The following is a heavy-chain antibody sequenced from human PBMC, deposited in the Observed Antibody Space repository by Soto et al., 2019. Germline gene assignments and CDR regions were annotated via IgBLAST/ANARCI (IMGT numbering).Heavy chain of an antibody. Sequence: LRLSCAASGFTFSSYAMSWVRQAAGKGLEWVSAVSGSGGSTYYADSVKGRFTISRDNSKNTLYLKMNSLRADDTAVYYCAKGPYFGWLTDYWGQGTLVTVSS. CDR2: VSGSGGST. J-gene: IGHJ4*02. CDR3: AKGPYFGWLTDY. D-gene: IGHD3-9*01. CDR1: GFTFSSYA. V-gene: IGHV3-23*01.